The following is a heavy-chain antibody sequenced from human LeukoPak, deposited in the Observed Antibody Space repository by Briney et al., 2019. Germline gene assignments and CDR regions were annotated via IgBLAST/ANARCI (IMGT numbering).Heavy chain of an antibody. CDR2: IYYSGGT. D-gene: IGHD3-22*01. Sequence: SETLSLTCTVSGGSVSSGSYYWSWIRQPPGETLEWIGHIYYSGGTNYNPSLKSRVTISVDPSRNQFSLKLTSVTAADTAVYYCARGIFHYYGSSGYYHFDYWGQGTLVTVSS. CDR1: GGSVSSGSYY. CDR3: ARGIFHYYGSSGYYHFDY. V-gene: IGHV4-61*01. J-gene: IGHJ4*02.